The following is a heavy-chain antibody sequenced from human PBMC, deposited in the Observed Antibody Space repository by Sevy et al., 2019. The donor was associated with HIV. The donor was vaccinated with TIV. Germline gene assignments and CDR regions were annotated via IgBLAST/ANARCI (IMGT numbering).Heavy chain of an antibody. CDR1: DGSISSSSYY. CDR2: IYYSGST. Sequence: SETLSLTCTVSDGSISSSSYYWGWIRQPPGKGLEWIGSIYYSGSTYYNPSLKSRVTISVDTSKNQFSLKLSSVTAADTAVYYCARAYYYDSSGKYYFDYWGQGTLVTVSS. CDR3: ARAYYYDSSGKYYFDY. J-gene: IGHJ4*02. V-gene: IGHV4-39*01. D-gene: IGHD3-22*01.